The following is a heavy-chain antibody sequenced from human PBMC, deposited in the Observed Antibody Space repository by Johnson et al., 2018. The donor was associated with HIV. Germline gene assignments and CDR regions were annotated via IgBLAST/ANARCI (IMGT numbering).Heavy chain of an antibody. CDR2: IKQDGSEK. V-gene: IGHV3-7*05. CDR1: GFTFTSYW. D-gene: IGHD4-11*01. Sequence: QLVESGGGLVQPGGSLRLSCAASGFTFTSYWMTWVRQAPGKGLEWVANIKQDGSEKYYVDSVKGRFTISRDNAKNSVYLQMNSLRAEDTAVYYCAREDYSAFDIWGQGTMVTVSS. J-gene: IGHJ3*02. CDR3: AREDYSAFDI.